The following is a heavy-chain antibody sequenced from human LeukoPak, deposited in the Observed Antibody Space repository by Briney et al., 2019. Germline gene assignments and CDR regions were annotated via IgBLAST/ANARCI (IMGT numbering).Heavy chain of an antibody. CDR1: GFTFRSYS. CDR2: ISSSSSYI. D-gene: IGHD4-17*01. V-gene: IGHV3-21*01. Sequence: GGSLRLSCAASGFTFRSYSMNWARQAPGKGLEWVSSISSSSSYIYYADSVKGRFTISRDNAKNSLYLQMNSLRAEDTAVYYCARHGDYGVRGFFQHWGQGTLVTVSS. J-gene: IGHJ1*01. CDR3: ARHGDYGVRGFFQH.